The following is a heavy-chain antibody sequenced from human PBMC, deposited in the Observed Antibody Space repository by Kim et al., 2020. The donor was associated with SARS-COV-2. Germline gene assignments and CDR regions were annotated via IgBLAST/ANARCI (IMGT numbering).Heavy chain of an antibody. CDR3: ARGRTGDSADY. V-gene: IGHV3-13*01. CDR2: AT. D-gene: IGHD7-27*01. Sequence: ATFYPDSVRGRLTISRENAKNSLYLQMNRLTGGDTAIYYCARGRTGDSADYWGQGTLVTVSS. J-gene: IGHJ4*02.